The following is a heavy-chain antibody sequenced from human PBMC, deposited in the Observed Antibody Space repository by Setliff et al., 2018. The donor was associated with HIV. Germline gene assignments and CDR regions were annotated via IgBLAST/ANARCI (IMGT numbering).Heavy chain of an antibody. Sequence: SETLSLTCAVSGYSISSGSYWAWIRQPPGKGLEWIGSIYHSGTTYYNPSLKSRVTISKDTSKNQFSLKLSSGPATDTAVYYCAKDIPGPAINSGRIKNWFDPWGEGTLVTVSS. CDR3: AKDIPGPAINSGRIKNWFDP. D-gene: IGHD6-19*01. CDR1: GYSISSGSY. CDR2: IYHSGTT. J-gene: IGHJ5*02. V-gene: IGHV4-38-2*02.